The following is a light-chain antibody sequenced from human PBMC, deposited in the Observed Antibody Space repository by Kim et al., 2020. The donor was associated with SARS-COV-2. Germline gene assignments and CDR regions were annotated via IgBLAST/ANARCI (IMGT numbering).Light chain of an antibody. Sequence: AGVGDGVTITCRASQGISNHLAWYQQKPGKAPKLLIYAASALRSGGPSRFSGSGSGTDFTLTISSLQPEDVATYYCQKYNSAPWTFGQGTKVDSK. CDR1: QGISNH. J-gene: IGKJ1*01. CDR2: AAS. V-gene: IGKV1-27*01. CDR3: QKYNSAPWT.